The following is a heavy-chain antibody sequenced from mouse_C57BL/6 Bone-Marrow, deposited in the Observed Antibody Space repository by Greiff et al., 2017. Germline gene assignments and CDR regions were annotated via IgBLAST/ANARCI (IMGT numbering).Heavy chain of an antibody. CDR2: LDPNSGGT. Sequence: HVHLQPPWAELVKPGASVQLSCKASGYTFTSYWMPWVKPRPGRGLEWLGRLDPNSGGTKYNEKFKSKATLTVDKPSSTAYMQLSSLTSEDSAVYYWARSGDVYHSWYFDVWGTGTTVTVAS. V-gene: IGHV1-72*01. CDR1: GYTFTSYW. CDR3: ARSGDVYHSWYFDV. D-gene: IGHD3-1*01. J-gene: IGHJ1*03.